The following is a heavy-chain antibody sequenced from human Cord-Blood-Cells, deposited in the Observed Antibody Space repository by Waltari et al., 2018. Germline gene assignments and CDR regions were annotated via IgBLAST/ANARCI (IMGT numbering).Heavy chain of an antibody. CDR2: IYYSGST. Sequence: QVQLQESGPGLVKPSETLSLTCTVSGGSISSYYWSWIRQPPGKGLEWIGYIYYSGSTNYNPSLKSRVTISVDTSKNQFSLKLSSVTAADTAVYYCARDRGGYPDYWGKGTLVTVSS. CDR3: ARDRGGYPDY. D-gene: IGHD3-16*02. CDR1: GGSISSYY. V-gene: IGHV4-59*01. J-gene: IGHJ4*02.